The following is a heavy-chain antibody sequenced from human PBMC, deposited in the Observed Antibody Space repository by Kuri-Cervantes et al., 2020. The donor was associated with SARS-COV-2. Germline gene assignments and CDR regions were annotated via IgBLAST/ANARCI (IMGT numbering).Heavy chain of an antibody. Sequence: GESLKISCKASGYTFTSYAMHWVRQAPGQRLEWMGWINAGNGNTKYSQKFQGRVTITRDTSASTAYMELSSLRSEDTAVYYCARGITMVRGALDYWGQGTLVTVSS. CDR3: ARGITMVRGALDY. CDR2: INAGNGNT. J-gene: IGHJ4*02. CDR1: GYTFTSYA. D-gene: IGHD3-10*01. V-gene: IGHV1-3*01.